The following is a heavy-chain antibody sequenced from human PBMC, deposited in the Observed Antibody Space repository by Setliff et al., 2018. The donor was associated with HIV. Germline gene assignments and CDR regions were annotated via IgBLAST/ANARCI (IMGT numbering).Heavy chain of an antibody. V-gene: IGHV1-69*05. D-gene: IGHD3-16*01. CDR2: IIPIFDRT. CDR1: GGTLSSHA. J-gene: IGHJ6*03. Sequence: SVKVSCKISGGTLSSHALSWVRQAPGQGLEWMGGIIPIFDRTNYAQKFQGRVTMTRDTSTSTAYMELRSLRSDDTAVYYCARVEAFGGVSYSYYYMDVWGKGTTVTVSS. CDR3: ARVEAFGGVSYSYYYMDV.